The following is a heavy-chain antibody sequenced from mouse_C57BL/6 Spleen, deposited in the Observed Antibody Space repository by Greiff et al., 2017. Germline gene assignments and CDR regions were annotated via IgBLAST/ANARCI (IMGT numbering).Heavy chain of an antibody. CDR1: GYTFTSYW. D-gene: IGHD2-3*01. CDR3: ARSADGYYWYFDV. Sequence: QVQLQQPGAELVRPGTSVKLSCKASGYTFTSYWMHWVKQRPGQGLEWIGVIAPSDSYTNYNQKFKGKATLTVDTSSSTAYMQLSSLTSEDSAVYYCARSADGYYWYFDVWGTGTTVTVSS. J-gene: IGHJ1*03. CDR2: IAPSDSYT. V-gene: IGHV1-59*01.